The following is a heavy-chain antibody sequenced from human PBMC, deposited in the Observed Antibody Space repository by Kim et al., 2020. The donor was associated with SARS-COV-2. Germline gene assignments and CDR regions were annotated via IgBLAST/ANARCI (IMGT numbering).Heavy chain of an antibody. CDR2: INAGNCNT. D-gene: IGHD2-2*01. CDR1: GYTFTSYA. CDR3: ARKKGVVPAAMWSYFDY. Sequence: ASVKVSCKASGYTFTSYAMHWVRQAPGQRLEWMGWINAGNCNTKYSQKFQGRVTLTRDTSASTAYMELSSLRSEDTAVYYCARKKGVVPAAMWSYFDYWGQGTLVTVSS. J-gene: IGHJ4*02. V-gene: IGHV1-3*01.